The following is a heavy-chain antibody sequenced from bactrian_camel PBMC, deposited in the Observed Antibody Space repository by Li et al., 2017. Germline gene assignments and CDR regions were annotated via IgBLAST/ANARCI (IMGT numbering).Heavy chain of an antibody. V-gene: IGHV3S40*01. Sequence: VQLVESGGGVVQTGGSLTLSCVVSGYTASKYVLGWFRQVPGKEREGVAVIDEVGGATLYADSVKGRFTISRDYAKNTGYLQMNSLKPEDSAMYYCAFDRFGCYGLSAENFGTWGQGTQVTVS. CDR2: IDEVGGAT. CDR1: GYTASKYV. D-gene: IGHD3*01. CDR3: AFDRFGCYGLSAENFGT. J-gene: IGHJ6*01.